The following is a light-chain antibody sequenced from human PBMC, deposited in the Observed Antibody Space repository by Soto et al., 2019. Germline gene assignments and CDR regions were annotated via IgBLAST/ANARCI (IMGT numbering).Light chain of an antibody. V-gene: IGLV2-14*01. CDR3: SSYTSSSSYV. CDR2: DVT. J-gene: IGLJ1*01. Sequence: QSVLTQPASVSGSPGQSITISCTGTSSDVVGYKYVSWYQQHPDKAPKLIIYDVTNRPSGISNRFSGSKSGNTASLTISGLQAEDEADYYCSSYTSSSSYVFGTGTKVTVL. CDR1: SSDVVGYKY.